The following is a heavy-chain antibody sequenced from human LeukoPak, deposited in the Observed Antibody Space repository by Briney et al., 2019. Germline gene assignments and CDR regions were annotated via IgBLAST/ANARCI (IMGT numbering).Heavy chain of an antibody. J-gene: IGHJ4*02. CDR2: INNDGSTT. CDR3: ATGYNYGSLFDR. D-gene: IGHD5-18*01. Sequence: PGGSLRLSCAASGFTFSSYWVHWVRQAPGKGLVWVSRINNDGSTTSYADSVKGRFTISRDNAKNTLYLQMNSLRAEDTAVYYCATGYNYGSLFDRWGQGTLVTVSS. CDR1: GFTFSSYW. V-gene: IGHV3-74*01.